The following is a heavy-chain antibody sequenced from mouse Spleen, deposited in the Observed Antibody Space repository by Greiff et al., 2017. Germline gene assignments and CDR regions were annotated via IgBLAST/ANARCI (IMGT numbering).Heavy chain of an antibody. CDR3: ARGNPWWFDY. Sequence: VQLQQSGPVLVKPGASVKMSCKASGYTFTDYYMNWVKQSHGKSLEWIGVINPYNGGTSYNQKFKGKATLIVDKSSSTAYMELNSLTSEDSAVYYCARGNPWWFDYWGQGTTLTVSS. D-gene: IGHD1-1*02. J-gene: IGHJ2*01. V-gene: IGHV1-19*01. CDR1: GYTFTDYY. CDR2: INPYNGGT.